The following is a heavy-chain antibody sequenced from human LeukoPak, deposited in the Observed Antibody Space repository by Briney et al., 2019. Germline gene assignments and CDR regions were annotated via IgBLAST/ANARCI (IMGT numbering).Heavy chain of an antibody. D-gene: IGHD6-13*01. Sequence: PSETLSLTCTVSGGSISSYYWSWIRQSPGKGLEYIGYIYYSGSTNYNPSLRSRVTISVDTSKNQFPLRLSSVTAADTAVYYCARMEDSSNWHFPFDYWGQGTLVTVSS. CDR1: GGSISSYY. CDR2: IYYSGST. V-gene: IGHV4-59*01. CDR3: ARMEDSSNWHFPFDY. J-gene: IGHJ4*02.